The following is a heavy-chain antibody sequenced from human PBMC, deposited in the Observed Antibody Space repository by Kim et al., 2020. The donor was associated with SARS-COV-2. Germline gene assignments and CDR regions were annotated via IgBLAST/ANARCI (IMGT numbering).Heavy chain of an antibody. CDR3: AKGAILTGYLFDY. D-gene: IGHD3-9*01. J-gene: IGHJ4*02. Sequence: ADAVKGRFHISRDKSKNPLYLQMNSLRAEDTAVYYCAKGAILTGYLFDYWGQGTLVTVSS. V-gene: IGHV3-23*01.